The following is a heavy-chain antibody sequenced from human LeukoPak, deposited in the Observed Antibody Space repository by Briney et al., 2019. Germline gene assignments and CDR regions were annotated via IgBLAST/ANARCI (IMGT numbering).Heavy chain of an antibody. CDR1: GFTFSSYS. J-gene: IGHJ5*02. D-gene: IGHD3-16*01. V-gene: IGHV3-21*01. CDR2: ISSSSSYI. Sequence: GGSLRLSCAASGFTFSSYSMNWVRQAPGKGLEWVSSISSSSSYIYYADSVKGRFTISRDNAKNSLYPQMNSLRAEDTAVYYCAKVYVDWFDPWGQGTLVTVSS. CDR3: AKVYVDWFDP.